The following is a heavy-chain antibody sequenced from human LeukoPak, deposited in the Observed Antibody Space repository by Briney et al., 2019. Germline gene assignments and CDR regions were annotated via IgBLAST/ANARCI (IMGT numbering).Heavy chain of an antibody. CDR2: IYYSGST. Sequence: SETLSLTCTVSGGSISSSSYSWGWIRQPPGKGLEWIGSIYYSGSTYYDPSLKSRVTISVDTSKNQFSLKLSSVTAADTAVYYCARLHVVAAAGDYWGQGTLVTVSS. D-gene: IGHD6-13*01. CDR1: GGSISSSSYS. J-gene: IGHJ4*02. V-gene: IGHV4-39*01. CDR3: ARLHVVAAAGDY.